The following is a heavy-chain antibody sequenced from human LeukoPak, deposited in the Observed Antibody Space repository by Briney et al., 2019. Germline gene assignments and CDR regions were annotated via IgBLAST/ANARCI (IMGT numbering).Heavy chain of an antibody. D-gene: IGHD2-2*01. CDR3: ARGRRDTQYQVFDS. V-gene: IGHV3-7*04. J-gene: IGHJ5*01. CDR2: IKEDGSEK. Sequence: GGSLRLSCVASGFTFSNYWMIWVRQAPEKGLEWVANIKEDGSEKYYVDSVKGRFTISRDNAKNSLYLQMNSLRDEDTAVYYCARGRRDTQYQVFDSWGQGTLVTVSS. CDR1: GFTFSNYW.